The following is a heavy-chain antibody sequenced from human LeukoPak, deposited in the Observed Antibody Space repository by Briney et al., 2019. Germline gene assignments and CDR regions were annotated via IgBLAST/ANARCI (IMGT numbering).Heavy chain of an antibody. CDR2: INHSGST. Sequence: PSETLSLTCAVYGGSFSGYYWSWIRQPPGKGLEWIGEINHSGSTNYNPSLKSRVTISVDTSKNQFSLKLSSVTAADTAVYYCARREPHGDYGGKIRYYYYMDVWGKGTTITISS. V-gene: IGHV4-34*01. CDR1: GGSFSGYY. CDR3: ARREPHGDYGGKIRYYYYMDV. D-gene: IGHD4-23*01. J-gene: IGHJ6*03.